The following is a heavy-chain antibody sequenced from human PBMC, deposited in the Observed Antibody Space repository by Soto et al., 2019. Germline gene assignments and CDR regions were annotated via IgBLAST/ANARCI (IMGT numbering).Heavy chain of an antibody. CDR3: ARLKRDGYNYSPLYY. CDR2: IYPGDSDS. CDR1: GYTFTSYW. J-gene: IGHJ4*02. D-gene: IGHD5-12*01. Sequence: GESLKISCKGSGYTFTSYWIGWVRQMPGKGLEWMGIIYPGDSDSRYSPSFQGQVTISADKSISTAYLQWSSLKASDTAMYYCARLKRDGYNYSPLYYWGQGTLVTVSS. V-gene: IGHV5-51*01.